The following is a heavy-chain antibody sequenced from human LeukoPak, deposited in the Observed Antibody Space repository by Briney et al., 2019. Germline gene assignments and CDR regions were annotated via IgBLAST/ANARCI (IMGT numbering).Heavy chain of an antibody. CDR2: IGSSSSSI. V-gene: IGHV3-21*01. CDR1: GFTFSSYS. D-gene: IGHD3-10*01. J-gene: IGHJ3*02. CDR3: ARETMEAFDI. Sequence: GGSLRLSCAASGFTFSSYSMKWVRQAPGKGLEWVSSIGSSSSSIYYADSVKGRFTISRDNPKNSLYLQLNSLRAEDTAVYYCARETMEAFDIWGQGTMITVSS.